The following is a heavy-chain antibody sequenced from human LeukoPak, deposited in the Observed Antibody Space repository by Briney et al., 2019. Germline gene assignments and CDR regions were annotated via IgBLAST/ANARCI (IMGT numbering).Heavy chain of an antibody. D-gene: IGHD3-10*01. CDR2: ISGSGDGT. CDR3: ASHYDSGSNNWLDP. J-gene: IGHJ5*02. CDR1: GFTFSSQG. Sequence: GFLRLSCAASGFTFSSQGMTWVRQAPGKGLEWVSAISGSGDGTFYADSVKGRFTISRDNSRNTLYLQMNSLRAEDTAVYYCASHYDSGSNNWLDPWGQGTLVTVSS. V-gene: IGHV3-23*01.